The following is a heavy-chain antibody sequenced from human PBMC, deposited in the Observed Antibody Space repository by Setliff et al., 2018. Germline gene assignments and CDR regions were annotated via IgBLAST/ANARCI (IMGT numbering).Heavy chain of an antibody. V-gene: IGHV4-59*01. CDR3: ARSPSSGWSDYYYYYMDV. CDR1: GGTFSSYY. CDR2: IYYSGST. J-gene: IGHJ6*03. D-gene: IGHD6-19*01. Sequence: PSETLSLTCAAYGGTFSSYYWSWIRQPPGKGLEWIGYIYYSGSTNYNPSLKSRVTISVDTSKNQFSLKLSSVTAADTAVYYCARSPSSGWSDYYYYYMDVWGKGTTVTVSS.